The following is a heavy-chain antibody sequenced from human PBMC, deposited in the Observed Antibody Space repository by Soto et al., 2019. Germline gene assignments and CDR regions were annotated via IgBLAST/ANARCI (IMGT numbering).Heavy chain of an antibody. CDR3: ASGNGMMLTVQGDAPDKYYLDS. J-gene: IGHJ4*02. CDR1: GGSFSGYY. V-gene: IGHV4-34*01. CDR2: INHSGNI. Sequence: PSETLSLTCAVYGGSFSGYYWSWIRQPPGKGLEWIGEINHSGNINYNPSLKSRVTISVDTSKNQFSLKLRSVTAADTAVYYCASGNGMMLTVQGDAPDKYYLDSWSQGTLVTVSS. D-gene: IGHD2-8*01.